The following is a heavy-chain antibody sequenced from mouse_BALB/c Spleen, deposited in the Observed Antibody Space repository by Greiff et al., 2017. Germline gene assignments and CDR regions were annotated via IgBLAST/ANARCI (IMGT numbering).Heavy chain of an antibody. V-gene: IGHV1-4*01. Sequence: VQLQQSGAELARPGASVKMSCKASGYTFTSYTMHWVKQRPGQGLEWIGYINPSSGYTNYNQKFKDKATLTADKSSSTAYMQLSSLTSEDSAVYYCARDGSRHAMDYWGQGTSVTVSS. CDR3: ARDGSRHAMDY. J-gene: IGHJ4*01. D-gene: IGHD1-1*01. CDR1: GYTFTSYT. CDR2: INPSSGYT.